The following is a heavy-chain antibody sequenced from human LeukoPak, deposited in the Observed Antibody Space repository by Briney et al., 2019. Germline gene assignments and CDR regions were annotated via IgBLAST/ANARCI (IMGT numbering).Heavy chain of an antibody. CDR1: GFGFSNSW. CDR2: INNDGSST. CDR3: AKDHCGDSCYWSDYYYYGMDV. D-gene: IGHD2-15*01. J-gene: IGHJ6*02. Sequence: GGSLRLSCAASGFGFSNSWMHWVRQAPGKGLVWVSRINNDGSSTNYADSVKGRFTISRDNSKNTLYLQMNSLRAEDTAVYYCAKDHCGDSCYWSDYYYYGMDVWGQGTTVTVSS. V-gene: IGHV3-74*01.